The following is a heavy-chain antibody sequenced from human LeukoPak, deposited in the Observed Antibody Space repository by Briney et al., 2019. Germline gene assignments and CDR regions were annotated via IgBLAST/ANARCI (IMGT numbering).Heavy chain of an antibody. D-gene: IGHD6-13*01. CDR2: IYYSGST. J-gene: IGHJ6*03. Sequence: SETLSLTCAAYGGSFSGYYWGWIRQPPGKGLEWIGSIYYSGSTYYNPSLKSRVTISVDTSKNQFSLKLSSVTAADTAVYYCARGLVAAADYYMDVWGKGTTVSVSS. CDR1: GGSFSGYY. V-gene: IGHV4-34*01. CDR3: ARGLVAAADYYMDV.